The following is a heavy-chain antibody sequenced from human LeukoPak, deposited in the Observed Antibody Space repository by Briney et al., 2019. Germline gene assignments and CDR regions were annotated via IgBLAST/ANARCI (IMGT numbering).Heavy chain of an antibody. J-gene: IGHJ4*02. D-gene: IGHD6-13*01. CDR1: GFTFSSYA. Sequence: GGSLRLSCAASGFTFSSYAMSWVRQAPGKGLEWVSAISGSGDGTYYGDSVKGRFTISRDNSKNTLYLQMNCLRAEDTAVYYCAKTRPLDSSSWSHGDYWGQGTLVTVSS. CDR2: ISGSGDGT. CDR3: AKTRPLDSSSWSHGDY. V-gene: IGHV3-23*01.